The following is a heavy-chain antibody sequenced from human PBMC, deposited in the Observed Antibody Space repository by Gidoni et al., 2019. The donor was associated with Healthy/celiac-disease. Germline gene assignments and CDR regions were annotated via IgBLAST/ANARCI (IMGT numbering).Heavy chain of an antibody. D-gene: IGHD1-7*01. Sequence: EVQLLESGGGLVQPGGSLRLSCAASGFTFSSYAMSWVRQAPGKGLEWVSAISGSGGSTYYADSVKGRFTISRDNSKNTLYLQMNSLRAEDTAVYYCAKDINRYNWNYVGFDYWGQGTLVTVSS. CDR3: AKDINRYNWNYVGFDY. V-gene: IGHV3-23*01. J-gene: IGHJ4*02. CDR1: GFTFSSYA. CDR2: ISGSGGST.